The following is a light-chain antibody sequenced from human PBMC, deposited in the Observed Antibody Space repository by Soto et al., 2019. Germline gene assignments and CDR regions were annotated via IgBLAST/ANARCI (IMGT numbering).Light chain of an antibody. CDR1: QDISNY. CDR2: DAY. Sequence: IQMTQSPSSLSASVGVRVTITCQASQDISNYLNWYQQKQGKAPKLLIYDAYTLEQGDPYRVSSSGSGIDFTDKINSLQPGCLVPYYCQQYDNLPLPVGGGTNVDIK. V-gene: IGKV1-33*01. J-gene: IGKJ4*01. CDR3: QQYDNLPLP.